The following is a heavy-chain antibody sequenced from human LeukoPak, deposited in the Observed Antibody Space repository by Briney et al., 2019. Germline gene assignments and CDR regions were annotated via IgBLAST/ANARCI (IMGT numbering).Heavy chain of an antibody. Sequence: PGMSLRLSCAASGFTFSSYGMHWVRQAPGKGLEWVAVMWYDGSSQYYADSVKGRFTISRDSSKNTLYLQMNSLRAEDTALYYCARDIDPGYSYGYWDYWGQGSLVT. D-gene: IGHD5-18*01. CDR3: ARDIDPGYSYGYWDY. CDR2: MWYDGSSQ. V-gene: IGHV3-33*01. J-gene: IGHJ4*02. CDR1: GFTFSSYG.